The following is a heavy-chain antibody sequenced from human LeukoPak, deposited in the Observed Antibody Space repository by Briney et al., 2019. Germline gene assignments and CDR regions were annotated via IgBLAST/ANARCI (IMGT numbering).Heavy chain of an antibody. CDR2: IYYSGST. CDR1: GGPISSYY. Sequence: PSETLSLTCTVSGGPISSYYWSWIRQPPGKGLEWIGYIYYSGSTNYNPSLKSRVTISVDTSKNQFSLKLSSVTAADTAVYYCARDRYGDYYFDYWGQGTLVTVSS. D-gene: IGHD4-17*01. V-gene: IGHV4-59*01. J-gene: IGHJ4*02. CDR3: ARDRYGDYYFDY.